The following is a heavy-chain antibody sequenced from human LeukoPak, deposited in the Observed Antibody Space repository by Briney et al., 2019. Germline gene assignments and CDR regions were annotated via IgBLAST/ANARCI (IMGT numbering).Heavy chain of an antibody. CDR2: ISSSSSTI. V-gene: IGHV3-48*01. J-gene: IGHJ3*02. Sequence: GGSLRLSCAASGFTFSSYSMNWVRQAPGKGLEWVSYISSSSSTIYYADSVKGRFTISRDNARNSLYLQMNSLRAEDTAVHYCARVGTAMGNDAFDIWGQGTMVTVSS. D-gene: IGHD5-18*01. CDR3: ARVGTAMGNDAFDI. CDR1: GFTFSSYS.